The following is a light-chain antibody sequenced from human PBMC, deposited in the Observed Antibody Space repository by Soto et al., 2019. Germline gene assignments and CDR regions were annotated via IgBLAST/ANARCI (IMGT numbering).Light chain of an antibody. V-gene: IGLV1-40*01. CDR1: SSNIGAGYD. CDR3: QSYDSSLGGNYV. CDR2: GST. Sequence: QSVLSQPPSVSGAPGQRVTISCTGSSSNIGAGYDAHWFQQVPGTAPKLLIYGSTNRPSGVPDRFSGSKSGTSASLAITGLQVEDEADYYCQSYDSSLGGNYVFGTGTKVTVL. J-gene: IGLJ1*01.